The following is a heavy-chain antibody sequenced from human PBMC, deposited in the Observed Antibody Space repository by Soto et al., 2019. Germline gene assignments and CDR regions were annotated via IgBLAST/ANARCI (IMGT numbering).Heavy chain of an antibody. D-gene: IGHD1-26*01. CDR2: IGSSGSPI. Sequence: GGSLRLSCAASGFTFSDYYMTWIRQAPGKGLEWVSYIGSSGSPIYYADSLKGRFTISRDNAKNSLYLQINSLRAEDTAVYYCARGGHYYYYYMDVWGKGTTVIVSS. CDR3: ARGGHYYYYYMDV. CDR1: GFTFSDYY. V-gene: IGHV3-11*01. J-gene: IGHJ6*03.